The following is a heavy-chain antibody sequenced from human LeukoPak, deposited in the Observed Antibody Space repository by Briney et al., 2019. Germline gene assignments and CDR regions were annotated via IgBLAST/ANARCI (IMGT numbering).Heavy chain of an antibody. D-gene: IGHD2-15*01. CDR2: INPNSGGT. CDR3: ARHASLGYCSGGSCLNRRPFDY. J-gene: IGHJ4*02. V-gene: IGHV1-2*02. CDR1: GYTFTGYY. Sequence: ASVKVSCKASGYTFTGYYMHWVRQAPGQGLEWMGWINPNSGGTNYAQKFQGRVTMTRDTSISTAYMELSRLRSDDTAVYYCARHASLGYCSGGSCLNRRPFDYWGQGTLVTVSS.